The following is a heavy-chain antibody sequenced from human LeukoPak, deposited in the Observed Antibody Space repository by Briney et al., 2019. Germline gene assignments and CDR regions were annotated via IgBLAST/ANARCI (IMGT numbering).Heavy chain of an antibody. V-gene: IGHV3-21*01. Sequence: GGSLRLSCAASGFTFSSYSMNWVRQAPGKGLEWVSSISSSSSYIYYADSVKGRFTISRDNAKNSLYLQMNSLRAEDTAVYYCSRDLSLGAPQGFDYWGRGTLVTVSS. D-gene: IGHD1-26*01. J-gene: IGHJ4*02. CDR1: GFTFSSYS. CDR2: ISSSSSYI. CDR3: SRDLSLGAPQGFDY.